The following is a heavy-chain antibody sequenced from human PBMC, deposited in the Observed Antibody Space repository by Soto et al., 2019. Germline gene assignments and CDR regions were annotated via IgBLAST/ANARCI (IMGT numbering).Heavy chain of an antibody. J-gene: IGHJ6*02. CDR2: ISGSGTST. CDR3: AKGPTIFGVVITFEYYYGMDV. D-gene: IGHD3-3*01. Sequence: PGGSLRLSCAASGFILSSSAMSWVRQAPGKGLEWVSAISGSGTSTYYADSVKGRFTISGDNSKNIVYLQMNSLRAEDTAVYYCAKGPTIFGVVITFEYYYGMDVWGQGTTVTVSS. V-gene: IGHV3-23*01. CDR1: GFILSSSA.